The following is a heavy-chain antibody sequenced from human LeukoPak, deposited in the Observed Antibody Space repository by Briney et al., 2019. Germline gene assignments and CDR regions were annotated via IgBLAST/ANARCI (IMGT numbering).Heavy chain of an antibody. Sequence: GGSLRLSCAASGFTFSSYEMNCISSSGSTIYYADSVKGRFTISRDSAKNSLYPQMNSLRAEDTAVYYCARVRDSSGYYSGYDYWGQGTLVTVSS. CDR3: ARVRDSSGYYSGYDY. CDR1: GFTFSSYE. CDR2: ISSSGSTI. D-gene: IGHD3-22*01. J-gene: IGHJ4*02. V-gene: IGHV3-48*03.